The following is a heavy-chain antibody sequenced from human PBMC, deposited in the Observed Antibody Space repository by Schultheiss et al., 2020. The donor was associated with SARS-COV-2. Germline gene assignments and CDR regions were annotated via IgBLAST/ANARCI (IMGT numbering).Heavy chain of an antibody. J-gene: IGHJ3*02. CDR2: IYTSGST. Sequence: SETLSLTCTVSGGSISSYYWGWIRQPPGKGLEWIGSIYTSGSTNYNPSLKSRVTISVDTSKNQFSLKLSSVTAADTAVYYCARRAGYCSGGSCYAADAFDIWGQGTMVTVSS. D-gene: IGHD2-15*01. CDR1: GGSISSYY. CDR3: ARRAGYCSGGSCYAADAFDI. V-gene: IGHV4-4*08.